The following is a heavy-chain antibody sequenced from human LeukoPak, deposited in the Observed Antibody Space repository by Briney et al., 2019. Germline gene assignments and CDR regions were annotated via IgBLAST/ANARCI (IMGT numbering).Heavy chain of an antibody. CDR2: ISGSGGST. Sequence: GRSLRLSCAASGFTFSSYAMSWVRQAPGKGLEWVSAISGSGGSTYYADSVKGRFTISRDNSKNTLYLQMNSLRAEDTAVYYCAKDYYYGSGNFDYWGQGTLVTVSS. CDR3: AKDYYYGSGNFDY. D-gene: IGHD3-10*01. CDR1: GFTFSSYA. J-gene: IGHJ4*02. V-gene: IGHV3-23*01.